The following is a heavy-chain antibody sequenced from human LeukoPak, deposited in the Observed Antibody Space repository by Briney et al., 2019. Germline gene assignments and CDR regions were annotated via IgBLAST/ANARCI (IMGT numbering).Heavy chain of an antibody. CDR3: ARDPYYYDSSGYSP. CDR2: IKQDVSEK. D-gene: IGHD3-22*01. J-gene: IGHJ4*02. V-gene: IGHV3-7*03. Sequence: GFRSPSCAAACIIFSYFLVRVGQAAPRGGVGGGGNIKQDVSEKYYVDSVKGRFTISRDNAKNSLYLQMNSLRAEDTAVYYCARDPYYYDSSGYSPWGQGTLVTVSS. CDR1: CIIFSYFL.